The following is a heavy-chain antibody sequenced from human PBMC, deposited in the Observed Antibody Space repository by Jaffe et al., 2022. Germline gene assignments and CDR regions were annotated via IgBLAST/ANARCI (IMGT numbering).Heavy chain of an antibody. CDR2: INSDGSST. V-gene: IGHV3-74*01. D-gene: IGHD6-19*01. CDR3: AREQQWLGDGPFDY. Sequence: EVQLVESGGGLVQPGGSLRLSCAASGFTFSSYWMHWVRQAPGKGLVWVSRINSDGSSTSYADSVKGRFTISRDNAKNTLYLQMNSLRAEDTAVYYCAREQQWLGDGPFDYWGQGTLVTVSS. CDR1: GFTFSSYW. J-gene: IGHJ4*02.